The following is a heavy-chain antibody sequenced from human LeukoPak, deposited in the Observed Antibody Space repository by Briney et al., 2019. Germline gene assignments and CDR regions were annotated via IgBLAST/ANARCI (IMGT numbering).Heavy chain of an antibody. CDR1: GDSVSSNSAA. CDR2: TYYRSKWYN. J-gene: IGHJ3*02. Sequence: SQTLSLTCAISGDSVSSNSAAWNWIRQSPSRGPEWLGRTYYRSKWYNDYAVSVKSRITINPDTSKNQFSLQPNSVTPEDTAVYYCASDNWNPGAFDIWGQGTMVTVSS. D-gene: IGHD1-1*01. CDR3: ASDNWNPGAFDI. V-gene: IGHV6-1*01.